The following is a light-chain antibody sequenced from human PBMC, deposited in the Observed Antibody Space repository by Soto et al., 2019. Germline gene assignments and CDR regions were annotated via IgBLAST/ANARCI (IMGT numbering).Light chain of an antibody. Sequence: QSALTQPPSASGSPGQSVTISCTGTSSDVGTYNYVSWYQQRPGKAPKLMIYEVAKRPSGVPDRFSGSKFGNTASLTVSGLQAEDEATYYYSSYAGTIWMFGGGIKLTVL. CDR1: SSDVGTYNY. J-gene: IGLJ3*02. CDR2: EVA. V-gene: IGLV2-8*01. CDR3: SSYAGTIWM.